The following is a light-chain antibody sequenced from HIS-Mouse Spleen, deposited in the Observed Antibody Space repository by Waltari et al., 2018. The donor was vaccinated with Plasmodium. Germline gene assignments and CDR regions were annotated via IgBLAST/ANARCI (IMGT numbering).Light chain of an antibody. V-gene: IGKV3-20*01. CDR1: ESINRSY. J-gene: IGKJ1*01. Sequence: CRATESINRSYLPRKQQKPGQAPRLLIYDAASRATAIPDRFSGSGSGTDFTLTISRQELEDYAVYYCHKYGSSGTFGQGTKVEIK. CDR2: DAA. CDR3: HKYGSSGT.